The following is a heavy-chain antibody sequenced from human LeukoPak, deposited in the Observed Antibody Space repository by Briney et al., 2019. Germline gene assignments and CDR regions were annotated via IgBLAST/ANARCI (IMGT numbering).Heavy chain of an antibody. CDR3: ARGGYGSGWDYMDV. V-gene: IGHV4-34*01. D-gene: IGHD3-10*01. CDR1: GGSFSGYY. J-gene: IGHJ6*03. Sequence: SETLSLTCAVYGGSFSGYYWSWIRQPPGKGLEWIGEINHSGSTNYNPSLKSRVTISVDTSKNQFSLKLSSVTAADTAVYYCARGGYGSGWDYMDVWGKGTTVTVSS. CDR2: INHSGST.